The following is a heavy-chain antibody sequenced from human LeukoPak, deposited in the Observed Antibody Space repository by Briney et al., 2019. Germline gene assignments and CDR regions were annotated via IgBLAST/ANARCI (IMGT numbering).Heavy chain of an antibody. CDR2: IYYIGST. Sequence: SETLSLTCTVSGGSISSYYWSWIRQPPGKGLEWIGNIYYIGSTNYHPSLKSRVTISVDTSKNQFSLKLSSVTAADTAVYYCAREAIGRRHKYSSSWYNAFDIWGQGTMVTVSS. CDR1: GGSISSYY. D-gene: IGHD6-13*01. J-gene: IGHJ3*02. CDR3: AREAIGRRHKYSSSWYNAFDI. V-gene: IGHV4-59*01.